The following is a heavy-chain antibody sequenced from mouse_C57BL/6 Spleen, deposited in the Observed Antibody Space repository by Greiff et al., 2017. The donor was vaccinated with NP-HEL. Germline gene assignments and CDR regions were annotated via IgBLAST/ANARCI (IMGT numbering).Heavy chain of an antibody. CDR3: THGGLLPLYYYAMDY. Sequence: DVKLVESGGGLVQPGGSMKLSCVASGFTFSNYWMNWVRQSPEKGLEWVAQIRLKSDNYATHYAESVKGRFTISRDDSKSSVYLQMNNLRAEDTGIYYCTHGGLLPLYYYAMDYWGQGTSVTVSS. D-gene: IGHD2-3*01. CDR1: GFTFSNYW. CDR2: IRLKSDNYAT. V-gene: IGHV6-3*01. J-gene: IGHJ4*01.